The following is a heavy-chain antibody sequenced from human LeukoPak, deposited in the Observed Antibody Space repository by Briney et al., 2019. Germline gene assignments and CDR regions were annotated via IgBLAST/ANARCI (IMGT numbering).Heavy chain of an antibody. D-gene: IGHD5-18*01. CDR1: GFTFSSYG. Sequence: QPGRSLRLSCAASGFTFSSYGVHWVRQAPGKGLEWVAVISYDGSNKYYADSVKGRFTISRDNSKNTLYLQMNSLRAEDTAVYYCAKDSGSPWIQLWLRSWGQGTLVTVSS. CDR3: AKDSGSPWIQLWLRS. CDR2: ISYDGSNK. V-gene: IGHV3-30*18. J-gene: IGHJ4*02.